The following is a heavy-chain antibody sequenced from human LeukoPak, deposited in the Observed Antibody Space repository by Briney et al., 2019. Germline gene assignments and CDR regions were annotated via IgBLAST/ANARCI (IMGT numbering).Heavy chain of an antibody. CDR1: GFTLSSYA. CDR3: AKDAHYDLWSGYYVDY. CDR2: ISGSGRST. D-gene: IGHD3-3*01. Sequence: GGSLRLSCAASGFTLSSYAMSWVRQAPGKGLEWVSGISGSGRSTYYADSVKGRFTISRDNSKNTLYLQMNSLRAEDTAVYFCAKDAHYDLWSGYYVDYWGQGTLVTVSS. V-gene: IGHV3-23*01. J-gene: IGHJ4*02.